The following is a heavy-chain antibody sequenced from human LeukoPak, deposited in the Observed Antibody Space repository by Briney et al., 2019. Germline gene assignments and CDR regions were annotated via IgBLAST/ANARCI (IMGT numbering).Heavy chain of an antibody. Sequence: PSETLSLTCTVSGGSISSYYWSWIRQPPGRGLEWFGYISYTGSTKYNPSLKSRVTISVDTSKNQFSLQLSSVTAADTAVYYCARDARITMVRGPSKGFDPWGQGTLVTVSS. D-gene: IGHD3-10*01. V-gene: IGHV4-59*12. CDR1: GGSISSYY. J-gene: IGHJ5*02. CDR2: ISYTGST. CDR3: ARDARITMVRGPSKGFDP.